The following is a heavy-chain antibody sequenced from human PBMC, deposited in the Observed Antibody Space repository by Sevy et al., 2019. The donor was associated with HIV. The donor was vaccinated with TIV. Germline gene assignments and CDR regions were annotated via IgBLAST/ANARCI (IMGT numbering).Heavy chain of an antibody. J-gene: IGHJ1*01. V-gene: IGHV2-5*02. CDR2: IYWDDDK. Sequence: SGPTLVNPTQTLTLTCTFSGFSLSTSGVGVGWIRQPPGKALEWLALIYWDDDKRYSPSLKSRLTITKDTSKNQVVLTMTNMDPVDTATYYCAHASGSVWPQAEYFQHWGQRTLVTVSS. D-gene: IGHD6-19*01. CDR3: AHASGSVWPQAEYFQH. CDR1: GFSLSTSGVG.